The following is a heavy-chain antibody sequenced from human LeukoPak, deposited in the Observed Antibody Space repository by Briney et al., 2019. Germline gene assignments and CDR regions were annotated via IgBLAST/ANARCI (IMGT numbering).Heavy chain of an antibody. CDR2: IYYSGST. CDR3: ARLGGLWFGELLSTTAIYYYYYGMDV. CDR1: GGSISSYY. V-gene: IGHV4-59*08. J-gene: IGHJ6*02. Sequence: SETLSLTCTVSGGSISSYYWSWIRQPPGKGLEWIGYIYYSGSTNYNPSLKSRVTISVDTSKNQFSLKLSSVTAADTAVYYRARLGGLWFGELLSTTAIYYYYYGMDVWGQGTTVTVSS. D-gene: IGHD3-10*01.